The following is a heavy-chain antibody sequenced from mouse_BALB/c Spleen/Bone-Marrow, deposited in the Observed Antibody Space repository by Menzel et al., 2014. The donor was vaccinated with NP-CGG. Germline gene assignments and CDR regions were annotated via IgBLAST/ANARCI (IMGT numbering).Heavy chain of an antibody. CDR3: TRSDGYYVPHWYFDV. CDR1: GYTFTSYY. CDR2: INPSNGGT. J-gene: IGHJ1*01. V-gene: IGHV1S81*02. D-gene: IGHD2-3*01. Sequence: VQLQQSGAELVKPGASVKLSCKASGYTFTSYYMYWVKQRPGQGLEWIGEINPSNGGTNFNEKFKSKATLTVARSSSTAYMQLSSLTSEDSAVYYCTRSDGYYVPHWYFDVWGAGTTVTVSS.